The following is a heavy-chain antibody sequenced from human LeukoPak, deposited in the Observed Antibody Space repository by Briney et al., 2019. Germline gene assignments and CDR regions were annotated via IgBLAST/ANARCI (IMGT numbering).Heavy chain of an antibody. D-gene: IGHD2-15*01. CDR1: GYTFTSYG. V-gene: IGHV1-18*01. CDR2: ISAYNGHT. CDR3: ARHCSGGSCLDAFDI. Sequence: GASVKVSCKASGYTFTSYGISWVRLAPGQGLEWMGWISAYNGHTNYAQKLQGRVTMTTDTSTSTAYMELRSLRSDDTAVYYCARHCSGGSCLDAFDIWGQGTMVTVSS. J-gene: IGHJ3*02.